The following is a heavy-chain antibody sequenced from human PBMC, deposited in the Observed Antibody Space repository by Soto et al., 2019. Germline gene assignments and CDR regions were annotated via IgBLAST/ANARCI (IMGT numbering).Heavy chain of an antibody. J-gene: IGHJ5*02. Sequence: GGSLRLSCAASGFTFSSYAMSWVRQAPGKGLEWVSAISGSGGSTYYADSVKGRFTISRDNSKNTLYLQMNSLRAEDTAVYYCARAYYDFWSGKNWFDPWGQGXLVTVYS. D-gene: IGHD3-3*01. CDR1: GFTFSSYA. CDR2: ISGSGGST. V-gene: IGHV3-23*01. CDR3: ARAYYDFWSGKNWFDP.